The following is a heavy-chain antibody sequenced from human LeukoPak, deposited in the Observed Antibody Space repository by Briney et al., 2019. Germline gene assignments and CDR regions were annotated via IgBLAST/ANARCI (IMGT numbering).Heavy chain of an antibody. CDR2: IYYSGST. Sequence: SQTLSLTCTVSGGSISSGDYYWSWIRQPPGKGLEWIGYIYYSGSTYHNPSLKSRVTISVDTSKNQFSLKLSSVTAADTAVYYCARVDPGEGLVTFDYWGQGTLVTVSS. CDR1: GGSISSGDYY. J-gene: IGHJ4*02. V-gene: IGHV4-30-4*01. D-gene: IGHD3/OR15-3a*01. CDR3: ARVDPGEGLVTFDY.